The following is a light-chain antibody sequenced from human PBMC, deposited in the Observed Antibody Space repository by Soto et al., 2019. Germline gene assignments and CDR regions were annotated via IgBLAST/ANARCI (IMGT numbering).Light chain of an antibody. CDR3: QQYNTWPPIFT. Sequence: RVLTQSPATLSVSPGERATLSCRASQRVGYNLAWYQQKPGQSPRLLISATSTRPTGVPARFSGSGSGTESTLTISSPHSEDFAVYYCQQYNTWPPIFTFGPGTKVDIK. CDR2: ATS. J-gene: IGKJ3*01. CDR1: QRVGYN. V-gene: IGKV3-15*01.